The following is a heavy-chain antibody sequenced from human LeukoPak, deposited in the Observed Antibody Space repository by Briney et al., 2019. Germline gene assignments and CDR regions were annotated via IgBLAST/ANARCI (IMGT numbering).Heavy chain of an antibody. CDR3: ARDRKAATIISDAFDI. CDR1: GGTFSSYA. V-gene: IGHV1-69*04. J-gene: IGHJ3*02. D-gene: IGHD5-12*01. CDR2: IIPILGIA. Sequence: ASVKVSCKASGGTFSSYAISWVRQAPGQGLEWMGRIIPILGIANYAQKFQGRVTITADKSPSTAYMELSSLRSEDTAVYYCARDRKAATIISDAFDIWGQGTMVTVSS.